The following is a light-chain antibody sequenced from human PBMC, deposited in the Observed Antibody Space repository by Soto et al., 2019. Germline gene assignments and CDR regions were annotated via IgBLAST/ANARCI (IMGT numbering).Light chain of an antibody. J-gene: IGKJ1*01. V-gene: IGKV1-5*01. CDR3: QQYNDYSTWT. Sequence: DIQMTQSPSTLSASVGDRVTITCRASQSVSRWLAWHQQKPGKAPKVLIWDASSLQRGVPSRFSGSGSGTEFTLTISSLQPDDFATYYCQQYNDYSTWTFGQGTKVEIK. CDR1: QSVSRW. CDR2: DAS.